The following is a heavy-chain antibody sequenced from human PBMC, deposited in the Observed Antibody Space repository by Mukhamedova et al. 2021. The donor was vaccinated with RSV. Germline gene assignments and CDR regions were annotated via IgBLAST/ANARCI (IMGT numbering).Heavy chain of an antibody. V-gene: IGHV3-23*01. D-gene: IGHD1-26*01. CDR2: VQIGSIT. CDR3: AKFRGATHYSFHLDV. Sequence: VRQAPGKGLEWVSAVQIGSITYYADSVKGRFTISRDNSKNILYLQMNRLRVEDSAVYFCAKFRGATHYSFHLDVWGQGTTVTVSS. J-gene: IGHJ6*02.